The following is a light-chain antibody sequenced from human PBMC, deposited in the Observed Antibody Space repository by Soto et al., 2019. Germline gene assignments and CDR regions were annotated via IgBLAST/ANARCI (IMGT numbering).Light chain of an antibody. CDR3: QQYHTSPLT. CDR2: DSS. Sequence: IVLTQSPDTLSLSPGERVTLSCRASQRVSLSYLVWYQQKPGQAPRLLIYDSSTRASGVPDRFDGGGSGTDFTLTITSLEPEDSAVYYCQQYHTSPLTVGQGTKVDSK. V-gene: IGKV3-20*01. CDR1: QRVSLSY. J-gene: IGKJ1*01.